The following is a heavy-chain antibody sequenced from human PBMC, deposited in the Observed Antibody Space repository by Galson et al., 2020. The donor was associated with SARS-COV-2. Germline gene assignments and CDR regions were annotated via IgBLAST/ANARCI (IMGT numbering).Heavy chain of an antibody. D-gene: IGHD6-6*01. CDR2: ISYDGSYK. Sequence: GESLKISCAASGFPFSTYAMHWVPQAPGKGLEWVAAISYDGSYKHHVDSLKGRFTISRDNSKNTLYLQMNSLRPEDTAVYYCASSPSIAGSGTRFSFQHWGQGTLVTVSS. CDR3: ASSPSIAGSGTRFSFQH. CDR1: GFPFSTYA. J-gene: IGHJ1*01. V-gene: IGHV3-30*01.